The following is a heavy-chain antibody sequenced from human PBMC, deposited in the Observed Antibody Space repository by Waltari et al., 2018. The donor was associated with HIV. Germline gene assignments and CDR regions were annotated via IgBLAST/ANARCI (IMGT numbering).Heavy chain of an antibody. CDR1: GGSFSGYY. CDR2: INHSGST. D-gene: IGHD4-17*01. Sequence: QVQLQQWGAGLLKPSETLSLTCAVYGGSFSGYYWSWIRQPPGKGLEWIGEINHSGSTNYNPSLKSRVTISVDTSKNQFSLKLSSVTAADTAVYYCAREHGASDAFDIWGQGTMVTVSS. J-gene: IGHJ3*02. V-gene: IGHV4-34*01. CDR3: AREHGASDAFDI.